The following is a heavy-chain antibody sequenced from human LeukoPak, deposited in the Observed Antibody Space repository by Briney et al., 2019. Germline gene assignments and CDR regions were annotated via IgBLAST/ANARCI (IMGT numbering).Heavy chain of an antibody. D-gene: IGHD3-16*02. CDR1: GYTFTDYY. CDR2: IIPIFGTA. V-gene: IGHV1-69*13. CDR3: ARIYDYVWGSYRPQENWFDP. Sequence: ASVKVSCKASGYTFTDYYINWVRQAPGQGLEWMGGIIPIFGTANYTQKFQGRVTITADESTSTAYMELSSLRSDDTAVYYCARIYDYVWGSYRPQENWFDPWGQGTLVTVSS. J-gene: IGHJ5*02.